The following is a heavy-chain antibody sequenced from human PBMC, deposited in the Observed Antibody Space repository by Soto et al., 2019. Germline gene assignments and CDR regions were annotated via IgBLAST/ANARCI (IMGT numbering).Heavy chain of an antibody. D-gene: IGHD1-1*01. CDR3: ALMTTLDY. V-gene: IGHV3-48*01. J-gene: IGHJ4*02. CDR1: GLTFSKYS. Sequence: EVQLVEAGGGLAQPGGSLRISCAASGLTFSKYSMNWVRQAPGKGLEWIAYISNNGGTIYYAESVKGRFTISRDNAKNTLYLQMNSLRAGDTAVYDCALMTTLDYWGQGTVVTVSS. CDR2: ISNNGGTI.